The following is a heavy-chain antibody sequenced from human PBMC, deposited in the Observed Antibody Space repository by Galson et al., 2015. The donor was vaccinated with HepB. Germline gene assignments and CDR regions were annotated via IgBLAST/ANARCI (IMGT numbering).Heavy chain of an antibody. CDR1: GFPFSICA. CDR3: AKPQEQLVYFDY. V-gene: IGHV3-30*18. Sequence: SLRLSCAASGFPFSICAMHWVRQAPGKGLERVAVISHDGNTKYYADSVKGRFTISRDNSKDTVYLQMNSLRVEDTAIYYCAKPQEQLVYFDYWGQGTLVTVSS. CDR2: ISHDGNTK. J-gene: IGHJ4*02. D-gene: IGHD6-13*01.